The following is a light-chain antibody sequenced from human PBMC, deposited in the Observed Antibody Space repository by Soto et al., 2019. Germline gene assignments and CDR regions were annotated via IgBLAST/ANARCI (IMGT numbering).Light chain of an antibody. CDR3: SSYTGTNKES. CDR2: DVS. V-gene: IGLV2-14*03. Sequence: QSALTQPASVSGSPGQSITISCTGTSSDVDVYTSVSWYQQHPGKAPKLMIYDVSTRPSGVSDRFSGSKSGNTASLTISGLQADDEADYYCSSYTGTNKESFGGGTELTVL. CDR1: SSDVDVYTS. J-gene: IGLJ2*01.